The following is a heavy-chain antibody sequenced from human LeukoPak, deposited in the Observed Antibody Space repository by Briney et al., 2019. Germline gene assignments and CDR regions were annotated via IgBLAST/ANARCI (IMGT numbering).Heavy chain of an antibody. CDR2: ISSSSSYI. Sequence: GGSLRLSCAASGFTFSSYSMNWVRQAPGKGLEWVSSISSSSSYIYYADLVKGRFTISRDNAKNSLYLQMNSLRAEDTAVYYCARDTGYCSSTSCYFYYFDYWGQGTLVTVSS. CDR1: GFTFSSYS. CDR3: ARDTGYCSSTSCYFYYFDY. D-gene: IGHD2-2*01. V-gene: IGHV3-21*01. J-gene: IGHJ4*02.